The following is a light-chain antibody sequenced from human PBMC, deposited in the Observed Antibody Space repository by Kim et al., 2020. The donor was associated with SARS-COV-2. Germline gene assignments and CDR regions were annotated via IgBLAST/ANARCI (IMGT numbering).Light chain of an antibody. V-gene: IGLV10-54*01. CDR2: RNG. CDR1: SNNVGNQG. Sequence: QAGLTQPPSVSKGLRQTATLSCTGNSNNVGNQGAAWLQQHQGHPPKLVSYRNGNRPSGISGRLSASRSGNTAFLTIAGLQVEDEADYYCSAWDSSLSAWVFGGGTQLTVL. J-gene: IGLJ3*02. CDR3: SAWDSSLSAWV.